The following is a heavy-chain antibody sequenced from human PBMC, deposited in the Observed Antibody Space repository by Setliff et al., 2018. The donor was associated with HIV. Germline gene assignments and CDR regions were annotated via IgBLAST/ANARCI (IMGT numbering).Heavy chain of an antibody. Sequence: SETLSLTCAVYGGSISGYYWSWIRQSPGKGLEWIGEINHSGRTNHNPSLKSRITISVDTSKDQFSLKLSSVTAADTAVYYCARGARLLTGYADRWDYYYMRIWGKGTTVTVSS. J-gene: IGHJ6*03. V-gene: IGHV4-34*01. CDR2: INHSGRT. CDR1: GGSISGYY. D-gene: IGHD2-8*01. CDR3: ARGARLLTGYADRWDYYYMRI.